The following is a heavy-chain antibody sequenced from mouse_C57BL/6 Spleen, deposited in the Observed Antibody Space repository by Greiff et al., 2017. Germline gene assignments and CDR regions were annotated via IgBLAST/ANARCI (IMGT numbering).Heavy chain of an antibody. D-gene: IGHD1-1*01. CDR3: ADGSSPWFAY. V-gene: IGHV1-7*01. CDR2: INPSSGYT. CDR1: GYTFTSYW. J-gene: IGHJ3*01. Sequence: QVQLQQSGAELAKPGASVKLSCKASGYTFTSYWMHWVKQRPGQGLEWIGYINPSSGYTKYNQKFKDKDTLTADKSSSTAYMQLSSLTYEDSAVYYCADGSSPWFAYWGQGTLVTVSA.